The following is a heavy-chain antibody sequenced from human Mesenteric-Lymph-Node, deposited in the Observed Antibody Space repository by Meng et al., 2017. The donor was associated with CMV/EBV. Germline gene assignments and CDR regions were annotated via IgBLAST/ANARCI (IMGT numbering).Heavy chain of an antibody. CDR3: AREPLNYDILTGYYPDAFDI. J-gene: IGHJ3*02. CDR2: IYYSGTT. V-gene: IGHV4-61*01. CDR1: GGSVSSGSYY. D-gene: IGHD3-9*01. Sequence: ESLKISCTVSGGSVSSGSYYWSWIRQPPGKGLEWIGYIYYSGTTNYNPSLKSRLTISIDTSKRQFSLRLTSVTAADTAVYYCAREPLNYDILTGYYPDAFDIWGQGTMVTVSS.